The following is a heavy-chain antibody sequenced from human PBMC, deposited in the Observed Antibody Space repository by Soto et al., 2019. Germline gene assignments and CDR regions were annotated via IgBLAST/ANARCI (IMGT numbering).Heavy chain of an antibody. CDR1: GFTFSRFW. D-gene: IGHD3-16*02. J-gene: IGHJ4*02. CDR2: IKEDGNVT. Sequence: EVQLVESGGGLVQPGGSLRVSCAASGFTFSRFWLSWVRQAPGKGLEWVANIKEDGNVTYYVDSVRGRFTISRDNAKNSLYLQMDSLRAEHTAFDDCARAYYDHLWGSYRFDYWGQGTVVTVSS. CDR3: ARAYYDHLWGSYRFDY. V-gene: IGHV3-7*01.